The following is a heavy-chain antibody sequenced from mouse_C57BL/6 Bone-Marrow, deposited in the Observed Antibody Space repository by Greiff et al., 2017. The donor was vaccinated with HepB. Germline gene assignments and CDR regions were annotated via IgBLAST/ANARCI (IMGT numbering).Heavy chain of an antibody. CDR1: GFTFSDYG. CDR3: ARIYYYGSSSWFAY. CDR2: ISNLAYSI. V-gene: IGHV5-15*01. Sequence: EVQVVESGGGLVQPGGSLKLSCAASGFTFSDYGMAWVRQAPRKGPEWVAFISNLAYSIYYADTVTGRFTISRENAKNTLYLEMSSRRSEDTAMYYCARIYYYGSSSWFAYWGQGTLVTVSA. D-gene: IGHD1-1*01. J-gene: IGHJ3*01.